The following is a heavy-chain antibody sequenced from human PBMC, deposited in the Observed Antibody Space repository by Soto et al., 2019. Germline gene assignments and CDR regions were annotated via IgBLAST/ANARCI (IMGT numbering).Heavy chain of an antibody. CDR1: GFTFTSSA. CDR2: IVVDNGNT. V-gene: IGHV1-58*01. D-gene: IGHD4-17*01. J-gene: IGHJ4*02. CDR3: ARAGEHDYGDYFDY. Sequence: GASVKVSCKASGFTFTSSAVQWVRQARGQGLEWIGWIVVDNGNTNYAQKLQDRVTMTTDTSTSTAYMELRSLRSDDTAVYYCARAGEHDYGDYFDYWGQGTLVTVSS.